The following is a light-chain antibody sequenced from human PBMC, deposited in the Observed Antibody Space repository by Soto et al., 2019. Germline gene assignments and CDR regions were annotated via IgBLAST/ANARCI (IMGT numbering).Light chain of an antibody. J-gene: IGKJ3*01. CDR1: QSILSSSNNKNN. CDR2: FTS. CDR3: HQFYNTPFT. V-gene: IGKV4-1*01. Sequence: DIVMTQSPDSLAVSLGERATINCRSSQSILSSSNNKNNLAWYQQRPGQPPKLLIYFTSTRESGVPDRFSGSGSGTHFTLTISSLQAEDVAIYYCHQFYNTPFTFGPGTKVDIK.